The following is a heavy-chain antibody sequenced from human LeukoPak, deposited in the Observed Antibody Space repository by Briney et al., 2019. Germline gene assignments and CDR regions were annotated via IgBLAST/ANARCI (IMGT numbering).Heavy chain of an antibody. CDR2: ISISETTM. Sequence: GGSLRLSFAASGFTFSYYYMSWIRQAPGKGLEWVSDISISETTMYYADSVKGRFTISRDNAKNTLYLQMNSLRAEDTAIYYCARLISRYSSGWNLGGYGYWGQGTLVTVSS. V-gene: IGHV3-11*01. D-gene: IGHD6-19*01. CDR3: ARLISRYSSGWNLGGYGY. CDR1: GFTFSYYY. J-gene: IGHJ4*02.